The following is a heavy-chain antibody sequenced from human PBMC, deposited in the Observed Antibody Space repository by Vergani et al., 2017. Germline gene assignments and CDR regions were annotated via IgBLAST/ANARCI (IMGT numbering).Heavy chain of an antibody. CDR3: ATIGYRRWGYYLDY. CDR1: GDSISSNNC. J-gene: IGHJ4*02. V-gene: IGHV4-4*03. CDR2: ICHTEDT. D-gene: IGHD2-2*02. Sequence: QVQLQESGPGLVKPPGTLSLTCAVSGDSISSNNCWSWVRQPPGNGLEWIGEICHTEDTKYSPSLKSRVTVSVDESRNLFSLRLNSVTAADTAVYYCATIGYRRWGYYLDYLGQGILVTVSS.